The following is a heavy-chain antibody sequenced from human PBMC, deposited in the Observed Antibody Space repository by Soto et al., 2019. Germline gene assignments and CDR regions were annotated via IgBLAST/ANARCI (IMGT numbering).Heavy chain of an antibody. CDR1: GFTFSSYA. V-gene: IGHV3-30-3*01. CDR3: ARDYYKYYDSSGYYRSPAY. CDR2: ISYDGSDK. J-gene: IGHJ4*01. Sequence: GGSLRLSCAASGFTFSSYAMHWVRQAPGKGLEWVALISYDGSDKDYADSVKGRFTISRDNSRNTLFLQMNSLRAEDTAVYYCARDYYKYYDSSGYYRSPAYWRHGT. D-gene: IGHD3-22*01.